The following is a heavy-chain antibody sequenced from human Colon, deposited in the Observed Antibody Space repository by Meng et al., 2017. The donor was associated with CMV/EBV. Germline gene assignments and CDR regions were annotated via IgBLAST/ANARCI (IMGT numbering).Heavy chain of an antibody. Sequence: GESLKISCAASGFTFSTYWLSWVRQAPGRGLEWVSYISSSGSTIYYADSVKGRFTISRDNSNNTLFLQLSSLRADDTALYYCAKASSNFPYYSMDVWGQGTPVTVSS. D-gene: IGHD4-11*01. CDR3: AKASSNFPYYSMDV. CDR2: ISSSGSTI. V-gene: IGHV3-48*01. CDR1: GFTFSTYW. J-gene: IGHJ6*02.